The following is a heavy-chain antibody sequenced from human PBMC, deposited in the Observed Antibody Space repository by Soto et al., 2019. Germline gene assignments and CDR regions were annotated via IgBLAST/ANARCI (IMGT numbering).Heavy chain of an antibody. CDR1: GFTFSSYG. CDR3: AKDYSQTIVVVVAATPKYNWFDP. V-gene: IGHV3-30*18. Sequence: GGSLRLSCAASGFTFSSYGMHWVRQAPGKGLEWVAVISYGGSNKYYADSVKGRFTISRDNSKNTLYLQMNSLRAEDTAVYYCAKDYSQTIVVVVAATPKYNWFDPWGQGTLVTVSS. CDR2: ISYGGSNK. D-gene: IGHD2-15*01. J-gene: IGHJ5*02.